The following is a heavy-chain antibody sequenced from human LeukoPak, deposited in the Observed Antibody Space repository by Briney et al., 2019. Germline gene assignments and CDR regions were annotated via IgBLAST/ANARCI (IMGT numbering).Heavy chain of an antibody. Sequence: ASVKVSCKASGYTFTGFYIHWVRQAPGQGLEWMGWINPNSGGTNYAQKFQGWVTMTRDTSISTAYMELSRLRSDDTAVYYCARSIAAAGRPTFDYWGQGTLVTVSS. J-gene: IGHJ4*02. CDR1: GYTFTGFY. D-gene: IGHD6-13*01. CDR2: INPNSGGT. CDR3: ARSIAAAGRPTFDY. V-gene: IGHV1-2*04.